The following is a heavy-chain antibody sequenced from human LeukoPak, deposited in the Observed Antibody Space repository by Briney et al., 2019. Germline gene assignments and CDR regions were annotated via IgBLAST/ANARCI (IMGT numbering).Heavy chain of an antibody. D-gene: IGHD3-22*01. J-gene: IGHJ3*02. CDR1: GFTVSSNY. V-gene: IGHV3-53*01. CDR2: IYSGGST. CDR3: ATEWIDSSGYYQSGGDAFDI. Sequence: GGSLRLSCAASGFTVSSNYMSWVRQAPGKGLEWVSVIYSGGSTYYADSVKGRFTISRDNSKNTLYLQMNSLRDQDTAVYYCATEWIDSSGYYQSGGDAFDIWGQGTMVTVSS.